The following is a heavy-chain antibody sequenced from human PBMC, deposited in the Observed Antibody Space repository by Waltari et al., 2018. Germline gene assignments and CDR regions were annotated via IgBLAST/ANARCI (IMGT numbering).Heavy chain of an antibody. Sequence: EVQLVESGGGLVQPGGSLRLSCTASGLPLSCHWMTGVRQGPGKGLAWVANIKQDGSEEYYVDSVKGRFTISRDNAKNSLYLQLSNLRADDTAVYYCASRYCTSDRCYSASYKAFDIWGQGTMVAVSS. J-gene: IGHJ3*02. CDR3: ASRYCTSDRCYSASYKAFDI. CDR1: GLPLSCHW. V-gene: IGHV3-7*01. D-gene: IGHD2-2*02. CDR2: IKQDGSEE.